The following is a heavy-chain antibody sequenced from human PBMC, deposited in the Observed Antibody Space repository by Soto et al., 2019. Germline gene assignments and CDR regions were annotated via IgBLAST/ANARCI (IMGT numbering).Heavy chain of an antibody. Sequence: QVQLVQSGAEVKQPGASVKVSCRASGYTFTNYAIHWVRQGPGQRLEWMGWINAGNGKTKYSQKFQGRVTITRDTSASTAYMELSSLRSEDTAVYSCARDGAVAGNTNFDYWGQGTLVTVSS. CDR2: INAGNGKT. V-gene: IGHV1-3*01. CDR3: ARDGAVAGNTNFDY. CDR1: GYTFTNYA. D-gene: IGHD6-19*01. J-gene: IGHJ4*02.